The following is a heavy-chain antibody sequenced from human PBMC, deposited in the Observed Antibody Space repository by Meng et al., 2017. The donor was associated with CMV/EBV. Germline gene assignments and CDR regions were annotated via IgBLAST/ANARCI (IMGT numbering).Heavy chain of an antibody. Sequence: SGPTLVKPTQTLTLTCSFSGFSLSTSGVGVGWIRQPPGKALEWLALIYWNDDKRYSPSLKSRLTITKDTSKNQVVLTMTNMDPVDTATYYCAHQDQWLAPSYGMDVWGQGTTVTVSS. J-gene: IGHJ6*02. D-gene: IGHD6-19*01. CDR3: AHQDQWLAPSYGMDV. CDR2: IYWNDDK. CDR1: GFSLSTSGVG. V-gene: IGHV2-5*01.